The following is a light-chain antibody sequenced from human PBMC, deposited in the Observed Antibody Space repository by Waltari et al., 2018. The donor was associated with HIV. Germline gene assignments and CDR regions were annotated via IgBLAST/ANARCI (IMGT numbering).Light chain of an antibody. CDR1: KFGERS. CDR3: QVCDGRVVV. CDR2: QDV. Sequence: SYEVTQPPSVSVSAGQTASITCSGDKFGERSGCWYQQKPGQSPLLLIFQDVTRRSGIPERFSGSNSGNTATLTISGAQPVDEADYFCQVCDGRVVVFGGGTKLTVL. J-gene: IGLJ2*01. V-gene: IGLV3-1*01.